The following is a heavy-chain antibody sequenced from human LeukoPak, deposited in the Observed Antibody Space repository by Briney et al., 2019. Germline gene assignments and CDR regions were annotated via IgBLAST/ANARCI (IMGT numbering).Heavy chain of an antibody. Sequence: ASVKVSCKASGYTFTGYYMHWVRQAPGQGLEWMGWINPNSGGTNYAQKFQGRVTMTRDTSISTAYMELSRLRSDDTAVYYCARDPGGLGYYFDYWGQGTLVTVSS. D-gene: IGHD4-23*01. J-gene: IGHJ4*02. CDR1: GYTFTGYY. CDR2: INPNSGGT. CDR3: ARDPGGLGYYFDY. V-gene: IGHV1-2*02.